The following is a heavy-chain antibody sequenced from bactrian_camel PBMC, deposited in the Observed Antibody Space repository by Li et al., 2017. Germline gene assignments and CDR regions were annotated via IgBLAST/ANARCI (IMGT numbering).Heavy chain of an antibody. Sequence: VQLVESGGGSVQAGGSLRLSCATSGFKLDDSDMGWFRQVPGEKREGVASIYSGGGSQFYAASVKGRFTISQDNRKETVFLQMNTLEPEDTATYYCAADFNPRACRVGRTPELYDYNIWGQGTQVTVSS. V-gene: IGHV3S63*01. J-gene: IGHJ4*01. CDR1: GFKLDDSD. CDR3: AADFNPRACRVGRTPELYDYNI. D-gene: IGHD1*01. CDR2: IYSGGGSQ.